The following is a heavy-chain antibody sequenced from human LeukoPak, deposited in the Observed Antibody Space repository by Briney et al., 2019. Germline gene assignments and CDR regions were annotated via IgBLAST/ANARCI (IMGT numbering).Heavy chain of an antibody. Sequence: GGSLRLSCAASGFTFSSYGMSWVRQAPGKGLEWVSYISSSGSTIYYADSVKGRFTISRDNAKNSLYLQMNSLRAEDTAVYYCARQRAYCSSTSCYRRGYLFDYWGQGTLVTVSS. J-gene: IGHJ4*02. V-gene: IGHV3-48*04. CDR2: ISSSGSTI. CDR1: GFTFSSYG. D-gene: IGHD2-2*01. CDR3: ARQRAYCSSTSCYRRGYLFDY.